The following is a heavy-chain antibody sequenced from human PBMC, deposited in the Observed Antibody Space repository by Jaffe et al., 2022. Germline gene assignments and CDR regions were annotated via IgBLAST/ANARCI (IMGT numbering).Heavy chain of an antibody. CDR2: ISSSSSYI. Sequence: EVQLVESGGGLVKPGGSLRLSCAASGFTFSSYSMNWVRQAPGKGLEWVSSISSSSSYIYYADSVKGRFTISRDNAKNSLYLQMNSLRAEDTAVYYCARDWYCSGGSCYRRDWYFDLWGRGTLVTVSS. V-gene: IGHV3-21*01. CDR1: GFTFSSYS. CDR3: ARDWYCSGGSCYRRDWYFDL. J-gene: IGHJ2*01. D-gene: IGHD2-15*01.